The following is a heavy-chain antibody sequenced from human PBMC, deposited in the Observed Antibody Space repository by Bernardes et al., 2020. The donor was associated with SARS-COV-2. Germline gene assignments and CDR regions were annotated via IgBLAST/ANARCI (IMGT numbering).Heavy chain of an antibody. CDR1: GFTFSNYL. D-gene: IGHD3-3*01. V-gene: IGHV3-23*01. Sequence: GGSLRLSCAASGFTFSNYLFSWFRQAPGKGLEWVSGISGSGNTTYYADSVKGRFTISRDNSKNTLFLQMDSLRAEDTAVYYCAKDDDRPLFGAPGFDSWGQGTLVTVSS. CDR2: ISGSGNTT. J-gene: IGHJ4*02. CDR3: AKDDDRPLFGAPGFDS.